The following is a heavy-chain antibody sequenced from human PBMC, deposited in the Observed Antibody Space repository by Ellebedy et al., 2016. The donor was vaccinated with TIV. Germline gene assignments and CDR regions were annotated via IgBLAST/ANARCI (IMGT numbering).Heavy chain of an antibody. CDR1: GFTFGDSG. D-gene: IGHD2/OR15-2a*01. CDR3: TRAPEYDFIIDH. J-gene: IGHJ4*02. Sequence: GESLKISXLGSGFTFGDSGFSWFRQAPGKGLEWVGFIRRHSYDSTPQYGGSVSGRFTISRDDSKSIVFLQMNILKSEDTAAYYCTRAPEYDFIIDHWGQGSLVTVSS. V-gene: IGHV3-49*03. CDR2: IRRHSYDSTP.